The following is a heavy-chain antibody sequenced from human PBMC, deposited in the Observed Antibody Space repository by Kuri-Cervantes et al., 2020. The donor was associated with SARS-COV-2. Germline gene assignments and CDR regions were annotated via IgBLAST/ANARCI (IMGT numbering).Heavy chain of an antibody. CDR1: GGSISSGGYY. V-gene: IGHV4-31*03. CDR2: IYYSGST. CDR3: AGRSNRGPHFDY. Sequence: SETLSLTCTVSGGSISSGGYYWSWIRQHPGKGLEWIGYIYYSGSTYYNPSLKSRVTISVDTSKNQFSLKLSSVTAADTAVYYWAGRSNRGPHFDYWGQGTLVTVSS. D-gene: IGHD1-14*01. J-gene: IGHJ4*02.